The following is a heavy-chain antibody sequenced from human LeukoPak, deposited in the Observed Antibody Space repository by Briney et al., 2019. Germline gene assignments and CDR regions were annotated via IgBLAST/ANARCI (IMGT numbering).Heavy chain of an antibody. CDR1: TYTFTGYY. Sequence: ASVKVSCKASTYTFTGYYIHWVRQAPGQGLEWMGWINPNSGDTNYAQKFQGRVTLTRDTSISTAYMDLSSLRSDDTAIYYCARDHYYGSGTYPDYWGQGTLVAVPS. CDR3: ARDHYYGSGTYPDY. D-gene: IGHD3-10*01. V-gene: IGHV1-2*02. CDR2: INPNSGDT. J-gene: IGHJ4*02.